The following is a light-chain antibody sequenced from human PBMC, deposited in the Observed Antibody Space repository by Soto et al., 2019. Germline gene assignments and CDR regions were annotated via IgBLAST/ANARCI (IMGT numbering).Light chain of an antibody. V-gene: IGKV1-5*01. CDR1: HSLNGR. CDR2: DVS. CDR3: KKYIYFST. Sequence: DIQMTQSPSTLSSSIGDRVTITCRASHSLNGRLAWYRQRPGHAPDLLIYDVSTLETGVPSGFRGIELEKEFPLTISARQPDFLPTYKNKKYIYFSTFGPGPTVEIK. J-gene: IGKJ1*01.